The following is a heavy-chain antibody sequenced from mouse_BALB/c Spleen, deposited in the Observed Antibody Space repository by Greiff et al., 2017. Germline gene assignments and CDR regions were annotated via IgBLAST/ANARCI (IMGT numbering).Heavy chain of an antibody. Sequence: VQLKESGAELVKPGASVKLSCTASGFNFKDTYMHWVKQRPEQGLEWIGRIDPANGNTKYDPKFQGQATITADTSSNTAYLQLSSLTSEDTAVYYYARGDNAMDYGGQGTAGTGSS. CDR1: GFNFKDTY. J-gene: IGHJ4*01. V-gene: IGHV14-3*02. CDR2: IDPANGNT. CDR3: ARGDNAMDY.